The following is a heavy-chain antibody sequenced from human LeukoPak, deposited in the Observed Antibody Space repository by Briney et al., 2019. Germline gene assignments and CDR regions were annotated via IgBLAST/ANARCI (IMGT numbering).Heavy chain of an antibody. Sequence: PGGSLRLFCAAPGFTFSSYSMNWVRQAPGKGLEWVSSISSSSSYIYYADSVKGRFTISRDNTKNSLYLQMDSLTADDTAVYFCACLRGPSDYWGQGTLVTVSS. J-gene: IGHJ4*02. CDR1: GFTFSSYS. CDR2: ISSSSSYI. CDR3: ACLRGPSDY. V-gene: IGHV3-21*01. D-gene: IGHD4-17*01.